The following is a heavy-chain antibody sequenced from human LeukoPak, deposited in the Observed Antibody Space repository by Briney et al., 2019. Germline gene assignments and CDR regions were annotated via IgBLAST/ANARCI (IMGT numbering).Heavy chain of an antibody. J-gene: IGHJ4*02. V-gene: IGHV3-53*01. CDR3: ASKGQCCGTLTCKDY. CDR2: IYGGGST. CDR1: GFTVSSNY. D-gene: IGHD2-21*01. Sequence: PGGSLRLSCAASGFTVSSNYMSWVRQAPGKGLECVSLIYGGGSTYYADSVKGRFTISRDNSKNTIFLQLTSLRVEDTAVYYCASKGQCCGTLTCKDYWGRGTLVTVSS.